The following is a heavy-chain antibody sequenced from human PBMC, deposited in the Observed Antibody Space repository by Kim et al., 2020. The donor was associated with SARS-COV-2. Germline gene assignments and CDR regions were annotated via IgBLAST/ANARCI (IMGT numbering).Heavy chain of an antibody. CDR1: GGSISSYY. Sequence: SETLSLTCTVSGGSISSYYWSWIRQPPGKGLEWIGYIYYSGSTNYNPSLKSRVTISVDTSKNQFSLKLSSVTAADTAVYYCARSEGYCTNGVCPLLFYWGQGTLVTVSS. CDR3: ARSEGYCTNGVCPLLFY. V-gene: IGHV4-59*13. D-gene: IGHD2-8*01. J-gene: IGHJ4*02. CDR2: IYYSGST.